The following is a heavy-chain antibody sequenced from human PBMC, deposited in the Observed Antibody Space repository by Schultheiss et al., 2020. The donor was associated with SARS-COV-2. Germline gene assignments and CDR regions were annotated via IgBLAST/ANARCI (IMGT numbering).Heavy chain of an antibody. V-gene: IGHV4-39*07. Sequence: SETLSLTCTVSGGSISSSSYYWGWIRQPPGKGLEWIGSMYYSGSTYYNPSLKSRVTISVDKSKNQFSLKLSSVTAADTALYYCAKATTVVTLGEYFQHWGQGTLVTVSS. CDR1: GGSISSSSYY. D-gene: IGHD4-23*01. J-gene: IGHJ1*01. CDR2: MYYSGST. CDR3: AKATTVVTLGEYFQH.